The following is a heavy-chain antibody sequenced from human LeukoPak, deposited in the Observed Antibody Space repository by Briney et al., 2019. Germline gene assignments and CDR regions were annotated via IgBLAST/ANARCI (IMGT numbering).Heavy chain of an antibody. D-gene: IGHD5-12*01. CDR2: IYYSGST. J-gene: IGHJ4*02. CDR1: GGSISSYY. CDR3: ARAHSGYDSVDY. Sequence: SETLSLTCTVSGGSISSYYWSWIRQPPGKGLEWIGYIYYSGSTNFNPSLKSRVTISVDTSKNQFSLKLSSVTAADTAVYYCARAHSGYDSVDYWGQGTLVTVSS. V-gene: IGHV4-59*01.